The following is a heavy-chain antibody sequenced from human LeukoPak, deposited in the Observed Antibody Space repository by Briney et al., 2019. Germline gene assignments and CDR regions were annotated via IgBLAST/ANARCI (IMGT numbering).Heavy chain of an antibody. V-gene: IGHV1-69*13. Sequence: GASVKVSCKASGGTFSSYAISWVRQAPGQGLEWMGGIIPIFGTANYAQKFQGRVTITADESTSTAYMELSSLRSEDTAVYYCAIGGSSRYYYYMDVWGKGTTVTISS. CDR2: IIPIFGTA. J-gene: IGHJ6*03. CDR3: AIGGSSRYYYYMDV. CDR1: GGTFSSYA. D-gene: IGHD6-13*01.